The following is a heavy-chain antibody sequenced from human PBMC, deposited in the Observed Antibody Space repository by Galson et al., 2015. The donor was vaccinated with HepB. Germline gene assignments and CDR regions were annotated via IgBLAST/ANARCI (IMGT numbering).Heavy chain of an antibody. CDR1: GFTVSSNY. CDR2: IYSGGST. CDR3: ARPIAAAGIRDYYYYGMDV. D-gene: IGHD6-13*01. Sequence: SLRLSCAASGFTVSSNYMSWVRQAPGKGLEWVSVIYSGGSTYYADSVKGRFTISRDNSKNTLYLQMNSLRAEDTAVYYCARPIAAAGIRDYYYYGMDVWGQGTTVTVSS. J-gene: IGHJ6*02. V-gene: IGHV3-53*01.